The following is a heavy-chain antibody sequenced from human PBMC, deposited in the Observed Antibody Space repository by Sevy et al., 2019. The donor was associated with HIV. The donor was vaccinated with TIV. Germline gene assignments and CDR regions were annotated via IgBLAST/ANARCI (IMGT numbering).Heavy chain of an antibody. CDR1: GFTFSSYA. Sequence: GGSLRLSCAASGFTFSSYAMSWVRQAPGKGLEWVSAISGSGGSTYYADSVKGRFTISRDNSKNTRYLQMNGLRAEDTAVYYCAKPAIFGSNFDPWGQGTLVTVSS. CDR3: AKPAIFGSNFDP. CDR2: ISGSGGST. J-gene: IGHJ5*02. V-gene: IGHV3-23*01. D-gene: IGHD2-8*01.